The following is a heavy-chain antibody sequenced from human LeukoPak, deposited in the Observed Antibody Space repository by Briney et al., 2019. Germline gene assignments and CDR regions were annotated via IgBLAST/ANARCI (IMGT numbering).Heavy chain of an antibody. Sequence: SETLSLTCTVSGGSVSSTGYFWGWIRQPPGQGLEWIGSIDYSGSSYYNASLKIRLTISVDTSKNQFSLKLNSVPAADTALYYCARHGLIAGGWLHPWGQGTLVTVSS. J-gene: IGHJ5*02. D-gene: IGHD6-13*01. CDR3: ARHGLIAGGWLHP. V-gene: IGHV4-39*01. CDR2: IDYSGSS. CDR1: GGSVSSTGYF.